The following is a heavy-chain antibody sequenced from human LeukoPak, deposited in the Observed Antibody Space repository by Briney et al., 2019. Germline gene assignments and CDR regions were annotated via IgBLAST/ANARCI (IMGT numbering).Heavy chain of an antibody. CDR3: AKDDVDYDFWSGYLYYFDY. Sequence: PGGSLRLSCAASGFTFSSYAMRWVRQAPGKGLEWVSAISGSGGSTYYADSVKGRFTISRDNSKNTLYLQMNSLRAEDTAVYYCAKDDVDYDFWSGYLYYFDYWGQGTLVTVSS. CDR2: ISGSGGST. J-gene: IGHJ4*02. V-gene: IGHV3-23*01. CDR1: GFTFSSYA. D-gene: IGHD3-3*01.